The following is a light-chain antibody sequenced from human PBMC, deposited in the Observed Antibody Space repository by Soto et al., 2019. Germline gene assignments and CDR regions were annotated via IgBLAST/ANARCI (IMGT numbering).Light chain of an antibody. V-gene: IGLV2-14*01. CDR1: SSDIGGYNH. CDR2: EVS. CDR3: SSYTSRGTLV. Sequence: QSALTQPASLSGSPGQSISITCTGSSSDIGGYNHVSWYQQHPGKAPKLIIYEVSNRPSGVSYRFSGSKSGDTASLTISGLQAEDEADYYCSSYTSRGTLVFGAGTKLTVL. J-gene: IGLJ3*02.